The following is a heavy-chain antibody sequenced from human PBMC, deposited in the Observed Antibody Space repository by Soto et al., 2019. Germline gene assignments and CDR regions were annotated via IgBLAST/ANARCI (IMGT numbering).Heavy chain of an antibody. Sequence: GASVKVSCKAPGYTFTWYYMHWVRQAPGQGLEWMGIINPSDGSTTYAQKFEGRVTVTRDTSTSTVYMQLTSLRSEDTAVYYCARVALSGGGWLDPWGQGTLVTVSS. CDR2: INPSDGST. CDR3: ARVALSGGGWLDP. V-gene: IGHV1-46*01. D-gene: IGHD1-26*01. J-gene: IGHJ5*02. CDR1: GYTFTWYY.